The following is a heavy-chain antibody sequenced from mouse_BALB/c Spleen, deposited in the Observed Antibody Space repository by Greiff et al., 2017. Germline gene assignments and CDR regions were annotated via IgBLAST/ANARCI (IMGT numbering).Heavy chain of an antibody. CDR3: ARVGGLRRSYWYFDV. D-gene: IGHD2-4*01. Sequence: VKLVESGPGLVAPSQSLSITCTVSGFSLTGYGVNWVRQPPGKGLEWLGMIWGDGSTDYNSALKSRLSISKDNSKSQVFLKMNSLQTDDTARYYCARVGGLRRSYWYFDVWGAGTTVTVSS. J-gene: IGHJ1*01. V-gene: IGHV2-6-7*01. CDR2: IWGDGST. CDR1: GFSLTGYG.